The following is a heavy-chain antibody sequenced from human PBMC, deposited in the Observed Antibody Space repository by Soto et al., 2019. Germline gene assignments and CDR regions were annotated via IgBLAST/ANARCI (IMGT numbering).Heavy chain of an antibody. J-gene: IGHJ6*02. V-gene: IGHV4-39*01. CDR2: IYYSGST. CDR1: GGSISSSSYY. CDR3: ARLPFDYGSGRFYYYYYGMDV. D-gene: IGHD3-10*01. Sequence: SETLSLTCTVSGGSISSSSYYWGWIRQPPGKGLEWIGSIYYSGSTYYNPSLKSRVTISVDTSKNQFSLKLSSVTAADTAVYYCARLPFDYGSGRFYYYYYGMDVWGQGTTVTVSS.